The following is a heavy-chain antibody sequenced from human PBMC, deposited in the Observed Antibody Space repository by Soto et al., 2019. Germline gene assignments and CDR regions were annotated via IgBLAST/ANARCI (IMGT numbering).Heavy chain of an antibody. D-gene: IGHD6-13*01. CDR2: IYYSGST. V-gene: IGHV4-59*01. CDR1: GGSISSYY. J-gene: IGHJ4*02. CDR3: ASEQLGGFDY. Sequence: PSETLSLTCTVSGGSISSYYWSWIRQPPGKGLEWIGYIYYSGSTNYNPSLKSRVTISVDTSKNQFSLKLSSVTAADTAVYYCASEQLGGFDYWGQGTLVTVS.